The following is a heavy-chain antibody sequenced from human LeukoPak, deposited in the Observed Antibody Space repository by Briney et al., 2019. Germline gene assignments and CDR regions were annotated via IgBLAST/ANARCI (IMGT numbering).Heavy chain of an antibody. CDR3: AKKPIAAARPYFSFNL. V-gene: IGHV4-39*07. Sequence: SETLSLTCTVSGGSISSSSYYWGWIRQPPGKGLEWIVSLYYSGSTYYNPSLKSRVTISVDTSKNQFSLKLNSVTGADTAVYFCAKKPIAAARPYFSFNLWGQGTLVTVSS. CDR2: LYYSGST. D-gene: IGHD6-6*01. CDR1: GGSISSSSYY. J-gene: IGHJ5*02.